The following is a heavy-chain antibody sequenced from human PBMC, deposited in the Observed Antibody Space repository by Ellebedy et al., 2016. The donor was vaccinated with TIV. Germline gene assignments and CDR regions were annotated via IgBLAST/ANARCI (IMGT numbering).Heavy chain of an antibody. CDR3: ARDNTRGYAMDV. J-gene: IGHJ6*02. CDR1: GFTFSFYS. D-gene: IGHD2-2*02. Sequence: PGGSLRLSCAASGFTFSFYSMNWVRQAPGKGLEWVSHISGSSRTIYYADSVKGRFTISRDNAKNSLYLQMNSLRAEDTAVYYCARDNTRGYAMDVWGQGTTVTVSS. CDR2: ISGSSRTI. V-gene: IGHV3-48*04.